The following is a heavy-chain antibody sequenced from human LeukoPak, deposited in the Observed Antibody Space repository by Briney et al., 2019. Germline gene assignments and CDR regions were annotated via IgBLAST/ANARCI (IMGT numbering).Heavy chain of an antibody. CDR1: GFTFDDYA. Sequence: QTGGSLRLSCAASGFTFDDYAMHWVRHAPGKGLEWVSGISWNSGSIGYADSVKGRFTISRDNAKNSLYLQRNSLRAEDTAVYYCAELGITMIGGVWGTGTTVTTSP. D-gene: IGHD3-10*02. CDR3: AELGITMIGGV. J-gene: IGHJ6*04. CDR2: ISWNSGSI. V-gene: IGHV3-9*01.